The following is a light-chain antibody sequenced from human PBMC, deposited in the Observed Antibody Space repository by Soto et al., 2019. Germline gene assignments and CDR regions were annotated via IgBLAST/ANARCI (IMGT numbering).Light chain of an antibody. CDR3: TAWDDSLSGLYV. Sequence: QSVLTQPPSASGTPGQRVTISCSGSSSNIGTYTVNWYQQFPGTAPKLLIYNNDQRPSGVPDRFSGFKYGTAASLAINGLQSEDEAEYYCTAWDDSLSGLYVFGTGTKVTVL. CDR1: SSNIGTYT. CDR2: NND. J-gene: IGLJ1*01. V-gene: IGLV1-44*01.